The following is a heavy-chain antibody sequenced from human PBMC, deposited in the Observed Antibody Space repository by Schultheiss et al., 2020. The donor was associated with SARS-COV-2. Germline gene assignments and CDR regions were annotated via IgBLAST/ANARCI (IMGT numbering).Heavy chain of an antibody. CDR1: GFTFRNYW. Sequence: GGSLRLSCAASGFTFRNYWMDWVRQAQGKGLQWVANIKQDGSVQHYVDSVRGRFIISRDNAKNSLDLQMNSLRVDDTAVYYCAKEGEEMGTSWGQGTLVTVSS. V-gene: IGHV3-7*03. D-gene: IGHD5-24*01. CDR2: IKQDGSVQ. J-gene: IGHJ4*02. CDR3: AKEGEEMGTS.